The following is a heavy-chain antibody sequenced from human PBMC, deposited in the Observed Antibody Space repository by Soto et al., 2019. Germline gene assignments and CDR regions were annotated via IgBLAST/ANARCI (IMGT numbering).Heavy chain of an antibody. CDR1: GFTFSNYG. D-gene: IGHD3-10*01. Sequence: QVQLVESGGGLVKPGRSPRLSCAASGFTFSNYGMHWVRQAPGKGLDWVAVISYDGSIEYYSESVKGRFTMSRDNSENTVYLQMNCLRTEDTAVYFCGRDWVWFGAHPIDNWGQGTLVTVSS. V-gene: IGHV3-30*03. CDR2: ISYDGSIE. CDR3: GRDWVWFGAHPIDN. J-gene: IGHJ4*02.